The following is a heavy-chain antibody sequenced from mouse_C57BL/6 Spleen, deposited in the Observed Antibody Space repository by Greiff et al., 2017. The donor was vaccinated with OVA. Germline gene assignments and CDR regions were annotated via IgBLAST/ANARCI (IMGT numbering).Heavy chain of an antibody. V-gene: IGHV1-76*01. CDR3: AREDYYGSSYGAMDY. CDR2: IYPGSGNT. J-gene: IGHJ4*01. Sequence: QVQLQQSGAELVRPGASVKLSCKASGYTFTDYYINWVKQRPGQGLEWIARIYPGSGNTYYNEKFKGKATLTAEKSSSTAYMQLSSLTSEDSAVYFCAREDYYGSSYGAMDYWGQGTSVTVSS. CDR1: GYTFTDYY. D-gene: IGHD1-1*01.